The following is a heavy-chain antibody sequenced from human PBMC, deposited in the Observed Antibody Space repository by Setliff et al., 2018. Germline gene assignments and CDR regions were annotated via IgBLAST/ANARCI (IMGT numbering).Heavy chain of an antibody. J-gene: IGHJ6*02. V-gene: IGHV1-18*01. D-gene: IGHD3-10*01. Sequence: ASVKVSCKASGYTFTSYGISWVRQAPGQGLEWMGWISAYNGNTNYAQKLQGRVTMTTDTSTSTAYMELRSLRSEDTAFYYCAREVVSFGSRNDYKNRMDVWGQGTTVTVSS. CDR3: AREVVSFGSRNDYKNRMDV. CDR2: ISAYNGNT. CDR1: GYTFTSYG.